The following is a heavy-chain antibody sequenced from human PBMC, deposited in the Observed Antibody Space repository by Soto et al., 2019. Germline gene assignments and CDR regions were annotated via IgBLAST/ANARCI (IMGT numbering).Heavy chain of an antibody. V-gene: IGHV3-21*01. Sequence: LRLSCVASGFTFSNYNMNWVRQAPGKGLEWVSHISGTGVYIHYADAVKGRFTISRDNAKSSVYLQMNSLRAEDTAVYYCAREGALKPFSSWGQGALVTVSS. CDR2: ISGTGVYI. CDR3: AREGALKPFSS. J-gene: IGHJ5*02. CDR1: GFTFSNYN.